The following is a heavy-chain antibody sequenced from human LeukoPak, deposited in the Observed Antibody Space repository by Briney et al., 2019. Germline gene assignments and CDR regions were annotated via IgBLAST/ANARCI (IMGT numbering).Heavy chain of an antibody. CDR1: GFTFSSYS. J-gene: IGHJ4*02. Sequence: GGSLRLSCAASGFTFSSYSMNWVRQAPGKGLEWVSSISSSSSYIYYADSVKGRFTISRDNAKNSLYLQMNSLRAEDTAVYYCARDLTTPTGTIDYWGQGTLVTVSS. V-gene: IGHV3-21*01. CDR3: ARDLTTPTGTIDY. D-gene: IGHD4-17*01. CDR2: ISSSSSYI.